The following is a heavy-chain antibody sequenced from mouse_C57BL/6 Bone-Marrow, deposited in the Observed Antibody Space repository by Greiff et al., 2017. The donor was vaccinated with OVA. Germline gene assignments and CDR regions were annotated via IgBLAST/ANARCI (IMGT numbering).Heavy chain of an antibody. CDR2: IYPGDGDT. CDR3: ARWGDYYAMDY. CDR1: GYAFSSSW. V-gene: IGHV1-82*01. Sequence: VQVVESGPELVKPGASVKISCKASGYAFSSSWMNWVKQRPGKGLEWIGRIYPGDGDTNYNGKFQGKATLTADKSSSTAYMQLSSLTSEDSAVYFCARWGDYYAMDYWGQGTSVTVSS. J-gene: IGHJ4*01.